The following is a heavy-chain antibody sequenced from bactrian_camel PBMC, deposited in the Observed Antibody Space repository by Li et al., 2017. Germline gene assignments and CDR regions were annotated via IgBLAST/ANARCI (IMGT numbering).Heavy chain of an antibody. J-gene: IGHJ4*01. CDR3: AKGGRTAVPGTGYNY. V-gene: IGHV3-1*01. Sequence: VQLVESGGGLVQPGGSLRLSCAASGFTFDDYAMGWVPQAPGKGLEWVSTIRSDGDMTYYAVSVKGRFTISRDNAKNTLYLQLNSLKTEDTAMYFCAKGGRTAVPGTGYNYWGRGTQVTVS. CDR1: GFTFDDYA. D-gene: IGHD6*01. CDR2: IRSDGDMT.